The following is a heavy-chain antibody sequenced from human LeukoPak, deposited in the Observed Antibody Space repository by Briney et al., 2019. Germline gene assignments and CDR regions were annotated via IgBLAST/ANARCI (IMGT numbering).Heavy chain of an antibody. CDR1: GFTFSSYG. J-gene: IGHJ4*02. V-gene: IGHV3-23*01. D-gene: IGHD2-21*02. CDR2: ISGSGGST. Sequence: GGTLRLSCAASGFTFSSYGMSWVRQAPGKGLEWVSAISGSGGSTYYADSVKGRFTISRDNSKNTLYLQMNSLRAEDTAVYYCAKSRWGDQTFWGQGTLVTVSS. CDR3: AKSRWGDQTF.